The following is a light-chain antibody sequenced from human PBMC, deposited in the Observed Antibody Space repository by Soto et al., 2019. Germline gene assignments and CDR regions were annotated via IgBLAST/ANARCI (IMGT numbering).Light chain of an antibody. CDR3: CSYAGSENLV. Sequence: QSALTQPASVSGSPGQSITISCTGTSSDVGSYNLVSWYQQHPGKAPKLMIYEDSERPSGVSNRFSGSKSGNTASLTISGLRAADEADYYCCSYAGSENLVFCGGTKLTVL. CDR2: EDS. V-gene: IGLV2-23*01. J-gene: IGLJ2*01. CDR1: SSDVGSYNL.